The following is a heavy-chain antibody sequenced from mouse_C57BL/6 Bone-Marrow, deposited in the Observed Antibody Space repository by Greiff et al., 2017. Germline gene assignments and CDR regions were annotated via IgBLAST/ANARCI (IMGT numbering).Heavy chain of an antibody. V-gene: IGHV14-4*01. J-gene: IGHJ3*01. D-gene: IGHD2-5*01. CDR2: IDPENGDT. Sequence: VQLQQSGAELVRPGASVKLSCTASGFNIKDDYMHWVKQRPEQGLEWIGWIDPENGDTEYASKFQGKATITADTSSNTAYLQLSSLTSEDTAVYYCTSYYSNYDPSYWGQGTLVTVSA. CDR1: GFNIKDDY. CDR3: TSYYSNYDPSY.